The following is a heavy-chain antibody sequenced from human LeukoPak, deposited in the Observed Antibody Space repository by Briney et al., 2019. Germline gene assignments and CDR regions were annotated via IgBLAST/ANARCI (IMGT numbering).Heavy chain of an antibody. CDR1: GYTFTSYY. CDR3: ARGHSSSWSLYYYYGMDV. V-gene: IGHV1-46*01. Sequence: ASVKFSCKASGYTFTSYYMHWVRQAPGQGLEWMGIINPSCGSTSYAQKFQGRVTMTRDTSTSTVYMELSSLRSEDTAVYYCARGHSSSWSLYYYYGMDVWGQGTTVTVSS. CDR2: INPSCGST. J-gene: IGHJ6*02. D-gene: IGHD6-13*01.